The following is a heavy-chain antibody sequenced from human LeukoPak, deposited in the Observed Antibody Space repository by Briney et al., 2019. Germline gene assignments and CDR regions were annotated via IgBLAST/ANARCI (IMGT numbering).Heavy chain of an antibody. CDR3: ARDELDCSSTSCYNVYYFDY. Sequence: GGSLRLSCAASGFTFSSYSMNWVRQAPGKGLEWVPSISSSSSYIYYADSVKGRFTISRDNAKNSLYLQMNSLRAEDTAVYYCARDELDCSSTSCYNVYYFDYWGQGTLVTVSS. CDR2: ISSSSSYI. D-gene: IGHD2-2*02. J-gene: IGHJ4*02. V-gene: IGHV3-21*01. CDR1: GFTFSSYS.